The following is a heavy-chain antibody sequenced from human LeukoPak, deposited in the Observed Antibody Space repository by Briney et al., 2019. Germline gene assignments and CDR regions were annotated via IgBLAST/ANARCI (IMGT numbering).Heavy chain of an antibody. CDR1: GGSIRSYF. CDR3: ARIDRAVAGTIDY. D-gene: IGHD6-19*01. V-gene: IGHV4-59*08. CDR2: IYYSGST. Sequence: SETLSLTCTVSGGSIRSYFWSWFLQPPGKGLEWIGYIYYSGSTNYNPSLKSRVTMSVDTSKNQFSLKLSSVTAADTAVYYCARIDRAVAGTIDYWGQGTLVTVSS. J-gene: IGHJ4*02.